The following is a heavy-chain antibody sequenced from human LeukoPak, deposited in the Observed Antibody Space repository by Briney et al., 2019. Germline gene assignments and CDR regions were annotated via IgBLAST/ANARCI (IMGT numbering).Heavy chain of an antibody. Sequence: GGSLRLSCAASGFTFSSYSMNWVRQAPGKGLEWVSSISSSSSYIYYADSVKGRFTISRDNAKNSLYLQMNSLRAEDTAVYYCASGSANYYGSGSYLDWGQGTLVTVSS. V-gene: IGHV3-21*01. CDR3: ASGSANYYGSGSYLD. CDR1: GFTFSSYS. D-gene: IGHD3-10*01. CDR2: ISSSSSYI. J-gene: IGHJ4*02.